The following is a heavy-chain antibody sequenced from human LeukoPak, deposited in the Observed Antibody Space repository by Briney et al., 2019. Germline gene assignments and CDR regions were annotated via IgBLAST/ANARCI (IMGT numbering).Heavy chain of an antibody. CDR1: GFTFSTYA. CDR2: ISYDGSNK. CDR3: ARIRYYYDSSASNPSASFDY. J-gene: IGHJ4*02. D-gene: IGHD3-22*01. V-gene: IGHV3-30-3*01. Sequence: QAGGSLRLSCGVSGFTFSTYAMHWVRQAPGKGLEWVAVISYDGSNKYYADSVKGRFTISRDNAKNTLYLQMNSLRAEDTAVYYCARIRYYYDSSASNPSASFDYWGQGTLVTVSS.